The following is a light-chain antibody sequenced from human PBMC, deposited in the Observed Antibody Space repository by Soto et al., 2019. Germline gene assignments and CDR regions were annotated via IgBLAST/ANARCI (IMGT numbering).Light chain of an antibody. CDR1: SSDVGGYNY. CDR3: SSYTSSSTLVV. V-gene: IGLV2-14*01. CDR2: DVS. Sequence: QSVLTQPASVSGSPGQSITISCTGTSSDVGGYNYVSWYQQHPGKAPKPLIYDVSNRPSGVSNRFSGSKSGNTASLTISGLEPEDDAAYYCSSYTSSSTLVVFGGGTKLTVL. J-gene: IGLJ2*01.